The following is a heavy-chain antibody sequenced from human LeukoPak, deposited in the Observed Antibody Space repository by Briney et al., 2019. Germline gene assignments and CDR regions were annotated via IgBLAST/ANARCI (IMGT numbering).Heavy chain of an antibody. CDR2: INPNSGGT. V-gene: IGHV1-2*02. Sequence: ASVKVSCKASGYTFTGYYMHWVRQAPGQGLEWMGCINPNSGGTNYSQQFQGRVTITRDTSISPAYMELRRLRSDDTAVYYCARGDFDFWSGYYEDYGMDVWGQGTTVTVSS. J-gene: IGHJ6*02. CDR1: GYTFTGYY. D-gene: IGHD3-3*01. CDR3: ARGDFDFWSGYYEDYGMDV.